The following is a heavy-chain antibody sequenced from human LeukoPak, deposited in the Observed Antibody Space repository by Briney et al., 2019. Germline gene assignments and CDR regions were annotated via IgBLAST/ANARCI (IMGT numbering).Heavy chain of an antibody. CDR2: ISGSGDST. V-gene: IGHV3-23*01. CDR3: ARRSGVADPFDY. Sequence: GGSLRLSGAAFGLTFPNYAMTWVRQAPGKGLEWVSAISGSGDSTYYVTSVKGRFTISRDNSKTTLYPQMNSLRVEDTAVYYCARRSGVADPFDYWGQGTLVTVSS. CDR1: GLTFPNYA. D-gene: IGHD6-19*01. J-gene: IGHJ4*02.